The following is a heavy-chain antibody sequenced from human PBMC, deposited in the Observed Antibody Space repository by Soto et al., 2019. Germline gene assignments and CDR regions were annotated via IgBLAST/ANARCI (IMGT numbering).Heavy chain of an antibody. CDR1: GGTFSSYA. CDR2: IIPIFDTA. D-gene: IGHD3-22*01. J-gene: IGHJ3*02. Sequence: ASVKVSCKASGGTFSSYAISWVRQAPGQGLEWMGGIIPIFDTANYAQKFQGRVTITADESTSTAYMELSSLRSEDTAVYYCARAAGPGYYYDSSGYDDAFDIWGQGTMVTVSS. CDR3: ARAAGPGYYYDSSGYDDAFDI. V-gene: IGHV1-69*13.